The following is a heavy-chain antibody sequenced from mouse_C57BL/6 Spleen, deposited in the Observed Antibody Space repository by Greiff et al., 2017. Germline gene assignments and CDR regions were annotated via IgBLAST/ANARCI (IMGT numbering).Heavy chain of an antibody. V-gene: IGHV1-15*01. CDR1: GYTFTDYE. CDR3: TLAIYYYGSDY. CDR2: IDPETGGT. J-gene: IGHJ2*01. Sequence: QVHVKQSGAELVRPGASVTLSCKASGYTFTDYEMHWVKQTPVHGLEWIGAIDPETGGTAYNQKFKGKAILTADKSSSTAYMELRSLTSEDSAVYYCTLAIYYYGSDYWGQGTTLTVSS. D-gene: IGHD1-1*01.